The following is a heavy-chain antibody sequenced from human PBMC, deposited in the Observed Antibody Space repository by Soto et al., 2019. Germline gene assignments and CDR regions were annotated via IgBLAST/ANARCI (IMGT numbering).Heavy chain of an antibody. Sequence: ASVKVSCKASGCTFSSYAISWVRQAPGQGLEWMGGIIPIFGTANYAQKFQGRVTITADESTSTAYMELSSLRSEDTAVYYCARARGYSGYDFLAYEYWGQGTLVIVS. CDR2: IIPIFGTA. D-gene: IGHD5-12*01. V-gene: IGHV1-69*13. CDR3: ARARGYSGYDFLAYEY. J-gene: IGHJ4*02. CDR1: GCTFSSYA.